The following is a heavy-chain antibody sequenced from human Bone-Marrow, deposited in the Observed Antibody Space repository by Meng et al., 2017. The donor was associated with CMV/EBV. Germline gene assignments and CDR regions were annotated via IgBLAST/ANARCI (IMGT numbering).Heavy chain of an antibody. J-gene: IGHJ4*02. D-gene: IGHD1-26*01. CDR3: TTHSGSYLFDY. CDR2: IKSKTDSWTT. Sequence: EGQLAESGGALVKLGGSLRLPWAASGFSFNNVWMNWVRQAPGKGLEWVGRIKSKTDSWTTDYAAPVKGRFTSSRDDSQNTLSLQMNSLKTEDTAVYYCTTHSGSYLFDYWGQGTLVTVSS. CDR1: GFSFNNVW. V-gene: IGHV3-15*07.